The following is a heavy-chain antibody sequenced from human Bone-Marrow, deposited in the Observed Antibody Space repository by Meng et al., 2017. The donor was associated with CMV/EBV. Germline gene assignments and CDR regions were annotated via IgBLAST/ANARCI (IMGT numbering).Heavy chain of an antibody. J-gene: IGHJ4*02. CDR2: FDPEDGET. CDR3: ATVGEYPYYFDY. V-gene: IGHV1-24*01. CDR1: VNTLTELS. D-gene: IGHD2-2*01. Sequence: MVKSGAGGKKPGGSVKVSCKVSVNTLTELSMHWVRQAPGKGLEWMGGFDPEDGETIYAQKFQGRVTMTEDTSTDTAYMELSSLRSEDTAVYYCATVGEYPYYFDYWGQGTLVTVSS.